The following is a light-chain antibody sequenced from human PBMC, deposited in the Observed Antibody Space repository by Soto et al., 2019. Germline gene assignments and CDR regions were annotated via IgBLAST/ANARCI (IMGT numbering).Light chain of an antibody. V-gene: IGKV4-1*01. CDR3: HQYYTTPQT. J-gene: IGKJ2*01. Sequence: VLTQSPSSLAVSLGERATVNCRSSQSVLDNSTNKSYLAWYQKKPGHPPKLLVHWASVREAGVPDRFIGGGSRTDFTLTISSLQAEDVAVYYCHQYYTTPQTFGQGTQLEIK. CDR2: WAS. CDR1: QSVLDNSTNKSY.